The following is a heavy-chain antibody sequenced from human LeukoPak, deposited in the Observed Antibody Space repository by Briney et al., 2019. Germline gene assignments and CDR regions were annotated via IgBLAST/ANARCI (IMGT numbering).Heavy chain of an antibody. Sequence: PSETLSLTCTVSGGSISSGSYYWSWIRQPAGKGLEWIGRIYTSGSTNYNPSLKSRVTISVDTSKNQFSLKLSSVTAAGTAVYYCARGGSGYYYYWGQGTLVTVSS. CDR2: IYTSGST. CDR1: GGSISSGSYY. V-gene: IGHV4-61*02. D-gene: IGHD3-22*01. CDR3: ARGGSGYYYY. J-gene: IGHJ4*02.